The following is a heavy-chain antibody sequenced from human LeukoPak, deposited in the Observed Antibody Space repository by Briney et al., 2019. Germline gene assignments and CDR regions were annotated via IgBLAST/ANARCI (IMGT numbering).Heavy chain of an antibody. CDR3: ARDLGEGVYYFDY. D-gene: IGHD3-10*01. CDR1: GYTFTGYY. J-gene: IGHJ4*02. Sequence: GASVKVSCKASGYTFTGYYMHWVRQAPGQGLEWMGIINPSGGSTSYAQKFQGRVTMTRDMSTSTVYMELSSLRSEDTAVYYCARDLGEGVYYFDYWGQGTLVTVSS. V-gene: IGHV1-46*01. CDR2: INPSGGST.